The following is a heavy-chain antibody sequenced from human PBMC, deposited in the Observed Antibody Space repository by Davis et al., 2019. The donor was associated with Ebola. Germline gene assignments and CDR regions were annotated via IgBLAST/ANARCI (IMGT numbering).Heavy chain of an antibody. J-gene: IGHJ6*04. D-gene: IGHD3-3*01. CDR2: ISGSGGST. Sequence: GESLKISCAASGFTFSSYAMSWVRQAPGKGLEWVSAISGSGGSTYYADSVKGRFTISRDNSKNTLYLQMNSLRAEDTAVYYCARGVRLRFLEWLYYYGMDVWGKGTTVTVSS. CDR1: GFTFSSYA. V-gene: IGHV3-23*01. CDR3: ARGVRLRFLEWLYYYGMDV.